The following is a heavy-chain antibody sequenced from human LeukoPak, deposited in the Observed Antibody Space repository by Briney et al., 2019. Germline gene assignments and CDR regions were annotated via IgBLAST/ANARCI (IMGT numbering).Heavy chain of an antibody. J-gene: IGHJ6*02. CDR2: ISYDGSNK. D-gene: IGHD6-19*01. CDR1: GFTFSSYA. V-gene: IGHV3-30-3*01. Sequence: PGGSLRLSCAASGFTFSSYAMHWVRQAPGKGLEWVAVISYDGSNKYYADSVKGRFTISRDNSKNTLYLQMNSLRAEDTAVYYCARSSGWYTGYYYGMDVWGQGTTVTVSS. CDR3: ARSSGWYTGYYYGMDV.